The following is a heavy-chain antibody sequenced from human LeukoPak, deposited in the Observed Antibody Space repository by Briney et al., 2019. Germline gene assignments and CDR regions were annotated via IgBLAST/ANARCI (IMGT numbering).Heavy chain of an antibody. D-gene: IGHD2-15*01. CDR2: ISGSGGST. J-gene: IGHJ6*02. CDR1: GFTFSSYA. V-gene: IGHV3-23*01. CDR3: AKDRLDIVVVVAATQRRGFMDV. Sequence: GRSLRLSCAASGFTFSSYAMSWVRQAPGKGLEWVSAISGSGGSTYYADSVKGRFTISRDNSKNTLYLQMNSLRAEDTAVYYCAKDRLDIVVVVAATQRRGFMDVWGQGTTVTVSS.